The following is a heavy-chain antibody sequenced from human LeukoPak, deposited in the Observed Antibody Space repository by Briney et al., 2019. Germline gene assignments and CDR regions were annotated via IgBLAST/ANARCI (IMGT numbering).Heavy chain of an antibody. CDR2: IKQDGSEK. D-gene: IGHD4-17*01. CDR3: AKWLGTTVTTEDVDDY. V-gene: IGHV3-7*01. CDR1: GFTFSSYW. Sequence: GGSLRLSCAASGFTFSSYWMSWVRQAPGKGLERVANIKQDGSEKYYVDSVKGRFTISRDNTKNSLYLQMNSLRAEDTAVYYCAKWLGTTVTTEDVDDYWGQGTLVTVSS. J-gene: IGHJ4*02.